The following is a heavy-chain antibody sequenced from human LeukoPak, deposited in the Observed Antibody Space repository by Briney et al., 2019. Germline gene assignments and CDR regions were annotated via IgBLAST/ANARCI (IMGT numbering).Heavy chain of an antibody. Sequence: VSRINSDGSSTSYADSVKGRFTISRDNAKNTLYLQMNSLRAEDTAVYYCARDSTATYMDVWGKGTTVTVSS. J-gene: IGHJ6*03. V-gene: IGHV3-74*01. D-gene: IGHD5-18*01. CDR2: INSDGSST. CDR3: ARDSTATYMDV.